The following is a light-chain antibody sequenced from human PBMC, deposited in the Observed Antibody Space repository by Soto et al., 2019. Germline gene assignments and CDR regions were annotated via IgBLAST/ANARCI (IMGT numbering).Light chain of an antibody. Sequence: DVQMTQSPSTLSASVGDTVTIACRASQSTYNWMAWYQQKPGKAPKLLIYDASTLDSGVPSRFSGSGSGTDFTLTITSLQPDDFATYYCQPYNSNPWTFGQGTMVEIK. V-gene: IGKV1-5*01. CDR2: DAS. CDR1: QSTYNW. CDR3: QPYNSNPWT. J-gene: IGKJ1*01.